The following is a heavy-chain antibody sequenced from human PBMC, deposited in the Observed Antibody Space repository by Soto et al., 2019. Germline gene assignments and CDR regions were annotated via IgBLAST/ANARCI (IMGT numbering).Heavy chain of an antibody. CDR3: ASGGGVATNAFDI. Sequence: PSETLSLTCTVSGGSISSSSYYWGWIRQPPGKGLEWIGIIYYSGSTYYNPSLKSRVTISVDTSKNQFSLKLSSVTAADTAVYYWASGGGVATNAFDIWGKGTMVTVSS. D-gene: IGHD5-12*01. CDR2: IYYSGST. CDR1: GGSISSSSYY. J-gene: IGHJ3*02. V-gene: IGHV4-39*01.